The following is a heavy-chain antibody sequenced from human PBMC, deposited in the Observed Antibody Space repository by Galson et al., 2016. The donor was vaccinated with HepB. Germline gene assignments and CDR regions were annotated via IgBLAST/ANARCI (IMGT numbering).Heavy chain of an antibody. J-gene: IGHJ6*02. CDR3: ARGGYCTGGSCYSDYGKDV. D-gene: IGHD2-15*01. V-gene: IGHV3-33*01. Sequence: SLRLSCAASGFIFSSYVMHWVRQTPGKGLEWVAVIWYDGSNKYYADSVKGRFTISRYNSKNTMYLEMNSLRGEDTAVYYCARGGYCTGGSCYSDYGKDVWGQGTTVTVSS. CDR2: IWYDGSNK. CDR1: GFIFSSYV.